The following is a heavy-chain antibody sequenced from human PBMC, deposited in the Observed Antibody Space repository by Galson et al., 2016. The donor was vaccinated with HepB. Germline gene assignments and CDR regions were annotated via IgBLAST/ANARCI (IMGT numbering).Heavy chain of an antibody. CDR1: GFIVSNTH. J-gene: IGHJ6*03. CDR2: LYSGGGT. Sequence: SLRLSCAASGFIVSNTHMSWVRQAPGKGLEWVAVLYSGGGTYYADSVRGRFTISRDNSENTLYLQMNSLRAEDAAVYHCAREMVHYYMDVWGTGTTVTVSS. V-gene: IGHV3-53*01. CDR3: AREMVHYYMDV. D-gene: IGHD3-10*01.